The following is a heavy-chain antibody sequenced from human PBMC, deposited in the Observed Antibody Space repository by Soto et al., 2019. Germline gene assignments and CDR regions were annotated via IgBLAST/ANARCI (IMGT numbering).Heavy chain of an antibody. J-gene: IGHJ5*02. CDR3: ARVPLRRFDYYASRGPQNWFDP. V-gene: IGHV4-34*01. CDR2: INHSGST. CDR1: GGSFSGYY. D-gene: IGHD3-10*01. Sequence: PSETLSLTCAVYGGSFSGYYWSWIRPPPGKGLEWIGEINHSGSTNYNPSLKSRVTISVDTSKNQFSLKLSSVTAADTAVYYCARVPLRRFDYYASRGPQNWFDPWGQGTLVNVSS.